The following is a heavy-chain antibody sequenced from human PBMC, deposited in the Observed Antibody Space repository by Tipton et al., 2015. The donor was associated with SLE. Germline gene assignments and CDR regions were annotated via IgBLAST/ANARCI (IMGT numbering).Heavy chain of an antibody. CDR1: GDSLSSNNVA. Sequence: GLVKPSQTLSLTRVISGDSLSSNNVAWNWIRQSPSRGLEWLGRTSYTSQWHNNYASSVAGRITIDADTSKNQFSLHLKSVTPEDTAVYYWARAQYSSGDSLDYWGQGTLVTVSS. V-gene: IGHV6-1*01. D-gene: IGHD6-19*01. J-gene: IGHJ4*02. CDR3: ARAQYSSGDSLDY. CDR2: TSYTSQWHN.